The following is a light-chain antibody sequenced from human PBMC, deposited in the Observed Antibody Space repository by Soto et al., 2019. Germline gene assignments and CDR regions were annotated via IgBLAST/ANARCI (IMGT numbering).Light chain of an antibody. Sequence: IRMTQSPSSLSSSVGCRVASTCRASQGIRYALGWYQQKPGTAPKRLIYGASILQNGVPSRFGGSGSGTEFTLTISSLQPEDFATYYCLQYNSPPLTFGQGTKVDIK. CDR3: LQYNSPPLT. CDR2: GAS. CDR1: QGIRYA. J-gene: IGKJ1*01. V-gene: IGKV1-17*01.